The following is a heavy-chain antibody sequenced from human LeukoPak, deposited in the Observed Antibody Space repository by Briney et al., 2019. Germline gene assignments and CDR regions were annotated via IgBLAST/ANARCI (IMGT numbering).Heavy chain of an antibody. J-gene: IGHJ4*02. CDR1: GYTFTSYG. D-gene: IGHD6-6*01. Sequence: ASVKVSCKASGYTFTSYGISWVRQAPGQGLEWMGWISAYNGNTNYAQKLQGRVTMTTDTSTSTAYMELMSLRSDDTAVYYCAKPLSSSLLAEGSWDYWGQGTLVTVSS. CDR2: ISAYNGNT. V-gene: IGHV1-18*01. CDR3: AKPLSSSLLAEGSWDY.